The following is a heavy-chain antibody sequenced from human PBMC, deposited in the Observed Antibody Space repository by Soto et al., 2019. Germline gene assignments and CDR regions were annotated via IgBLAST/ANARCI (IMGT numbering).Heavy chain of an antibody. Sequence: SLRLSCAASGFTFSSYGMHWVRQAPGKGLEWVAVISYDGSNKYYADSVKGRFTISRDNSKNTLYLQMNSLRAEDTAVYYCAKAGTNDAFDIWGQGTMVTV. CDR2: ISYDGSNK. J-gene: IGHJ3*02. V-gene: IGHV3-30*18. CDR3: AKAGTNDAFDI. CDR1: GFTFSSYG.